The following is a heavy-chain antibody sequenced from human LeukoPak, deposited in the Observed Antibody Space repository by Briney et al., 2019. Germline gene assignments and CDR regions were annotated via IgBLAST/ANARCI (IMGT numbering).Heavy chain of an antibody. D-gene: IGHD2-15*01. J-gene: IGHJ4*02. CDR2: ISSSSTYI. CDR1: GFTFSSYS. V-gene: IGHV3-21*01. CDR3: TRDPSATFDY. Sequence: GGSLRLSCAASGFTFSSYSMNWVRQAPGKGLEWVSSISSSSTYIYYADSVKGRFTISRDNAKNSLYLQMNSLRAEDTAVYYCTRDPSATFDYWVQGTLVTVSS.